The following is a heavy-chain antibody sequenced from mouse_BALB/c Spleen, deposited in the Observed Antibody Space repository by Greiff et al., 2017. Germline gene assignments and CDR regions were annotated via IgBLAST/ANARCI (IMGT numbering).Heavy chain of an antibody. J-gene: IGHJ2*01. CDR3: ARGDYRYDAFDY. CDR2: ISSGSSTI. CDR1: GFTFSSFG. V-gene: IGHV5-17*02. Sequence: EVKVEESGGGLVQPGGSRKLSCAASGFTFSSFGMHWVRQAPEKGLEWVAYISSGSSTIYYADTVKGRFTISRDNPKNTLFLQMTSLRSEDTAMYYCARGDYRYDAFDYWGQGTTLTVSS. D-gene: IGHD2-14*01.